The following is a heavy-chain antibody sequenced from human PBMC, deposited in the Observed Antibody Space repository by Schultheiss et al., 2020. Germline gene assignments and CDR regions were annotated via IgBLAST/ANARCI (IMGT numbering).Heavy chain of an antibody. D-gene: IGHD3-22*01. J-gene: IGHJ4*02. CDR2: IYITSGST. V-gene: IGHV4-4*07. CDR1: GASISSYY. Sequence: SETLSLTCTVSGASISSYYWSWIRQPAGKGLEWIGRIYITSGSTNYHPSLKSRVTISVDTSKNQFSLSLSSVTAADTAVYYCARVKNYDSSFDYWGQGTLVNVSS. CDR3: ARVKNYDSSFDY.